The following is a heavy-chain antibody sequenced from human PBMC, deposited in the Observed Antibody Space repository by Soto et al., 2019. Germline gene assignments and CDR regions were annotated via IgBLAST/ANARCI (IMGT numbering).Heavy chain of an antibody. V-gene: IGHV3-23*01. J-gene: IGHJ6*02. Sequence: EVQLLESGGGLVQPGGSLRLSCAASGFTFSSYAMTWVRQAPGKGLEWVSTIRGSGGNTYFADSVKGRFTITRDNSKNTLHLQMGSLRAEDTAIYYGAKDQKGGNYYYYGMDVMGQGTTVTVTS. D-gene: IGHD2-15*01. CDR2: IRGSGGNT. CDR1: GFTFSSYA. CDR3: AKDQKGGNYYYYGMDV.